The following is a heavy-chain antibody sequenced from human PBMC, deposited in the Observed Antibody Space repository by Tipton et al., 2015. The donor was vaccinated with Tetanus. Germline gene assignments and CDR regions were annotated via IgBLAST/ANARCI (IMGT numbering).Heavy chain of an antibody. D-gene: IGHD1-26*01. CDR1: GGSISSGGYY. V-gene: IGHV4-31*03. CDR3: ARGGSYHTPPGY. J-gene: IGHJ4*02. Sequence: TLSLTCTVSGGSISSGGYYWRWIRQYPGKGLEWIGYIYYSGSTYYNPSLKSRVTISVDTSKNQFSLKLSSVTAADTAVYYCARGGSYHTPPGYWGQGTLVTVSS. CDR2: IYYSGST.